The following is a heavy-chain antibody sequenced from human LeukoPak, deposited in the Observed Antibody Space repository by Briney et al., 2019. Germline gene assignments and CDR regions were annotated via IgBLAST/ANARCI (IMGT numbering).Heavy chain of an antibody. V-gene: IGHV5-51*01. J-gene: IGHJ3*02. CDR3: ARWVTADRGKKDAFDI. D-gene: IGHD2-21*02. Sequence: GEPLKISCKGSGYSFTTYWIGWVRQMPGKGLEWMGIIFPADSDTKYSPSFQGQVTVSADKSITTAYLQWSSLKASDTAMYHCARWVTADRGKKDAFDIWGQGTMVTVSS. CDR1: GYSFTTYW. CDR2: IFPADSDT.